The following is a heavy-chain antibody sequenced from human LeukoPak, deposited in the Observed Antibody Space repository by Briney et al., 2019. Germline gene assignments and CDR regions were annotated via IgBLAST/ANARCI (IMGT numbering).Heavy chain of an antibody. V-gene: IGHV3-53*01. CDR2: IYSGSST. Sequence: GGSLRLSCAASGFTVSSNYMSWVRQAPGKGLEWVSVIYSGSSTYYADSVKGRFTISRDNSKNTLYLQMNSLRAEDTAVYYCARAWGIVGATGGAFDIWGQGTMVTVSS. CDR3: ARAWGIVGATGGAFDI. D-gene: IGHD1-26*01. CDR1: GFTVSSNY. J-gene: IGHJ3*02.